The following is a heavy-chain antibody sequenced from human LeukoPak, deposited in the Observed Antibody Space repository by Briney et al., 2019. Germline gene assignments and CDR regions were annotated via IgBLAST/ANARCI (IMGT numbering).Heavy chain of an antibody. Sequence: SVKVSCKASGGTFSSYAISWVRQAPGQGLEWMGGIIPIFGTANYAQKFQGRVTITADASTSTAYMELRSLRSEDTAVYYCAADPHWGVGQEYYFDYWGQGTLVTVSS. CDR2: IIPIFGTA. D-gene: IGHD3-10*01. CDR3: AADPHWGVGQEYYFDY. V-gene: IGHV1-69*01. J-gene: IGHJ4*02. CDR1: GGTFSSYA.